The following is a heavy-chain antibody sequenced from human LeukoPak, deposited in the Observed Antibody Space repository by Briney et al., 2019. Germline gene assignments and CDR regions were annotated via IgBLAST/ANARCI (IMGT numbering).Heavy chain of an antibody. J-gene: IGHJ4*02. Sequence: PGGSLRLSCVGSGFIFGDFYMNWIRQAPGKGLEWISFITSSGDSIYYADSVKGRFTVFRDNAKNSLYLQMNSLRAEDTAVYFCARDPEHSDNWGQGTLVSVSS. CDR1: GFIFGDFY. CDR3: ARDPEHSDN. D-gene: IGHD1-14*01. CDR2: ITSSGDSI. V-gene: IGHV3-11*01.